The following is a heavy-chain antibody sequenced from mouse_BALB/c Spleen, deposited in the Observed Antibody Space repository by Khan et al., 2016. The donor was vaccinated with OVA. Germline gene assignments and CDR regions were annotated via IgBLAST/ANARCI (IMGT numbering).Heavy chain of an antibody. V-gene: IGHV5-6*01. CDR1: GFTFSNYG. J-gene: IGHJ4*01. CDR3: TRWLCCSVYDYYAMDY. Sequence: EVELVESGGDLVKPGGSLKLSCAASGFTFSNYGMSWVRQTPVKRLEWVAIISTSGSYTYYPDSVKGRFTISRDNAKNTLYLQVSRLKSEDTANYCCTRWLCCSVYDYYAMDYWGQGTSVTVSS. D-gene: IGHD6-1*01. CDR2: ISTSGSYT.